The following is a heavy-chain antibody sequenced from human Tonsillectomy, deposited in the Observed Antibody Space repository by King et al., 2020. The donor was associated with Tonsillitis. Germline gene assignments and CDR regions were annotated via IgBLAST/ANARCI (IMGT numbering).Heavy chain of an antibody. J-gene: IGHJ3*02. V-gene: IGHV3-48*02. Sequence: VQLVESGGGLVQPGGSLRLSCAASGFTFSSYSMNWVRQAPGKGLEWVSYISSSSSTIYYADSVKGRFTISRDNAKNSLYLQMNSLRDEDTAVYYCAITISLKHLLNNTPVAFDIWGQGTMVTVSS. CDR2: ISSSSSTI. CDR3: AITISLKHLLNNTPVAFDI. D-gene: IGHD3-10*01. CDR1: GFTFSSYS.